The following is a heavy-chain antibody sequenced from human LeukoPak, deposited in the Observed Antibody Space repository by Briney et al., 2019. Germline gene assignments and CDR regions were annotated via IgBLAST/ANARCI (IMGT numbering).Heavy chain of an antibody. CDR3: AKGFNSWIQLWSFDY. CDR2: ISYDGSNK. J-gene: IGHJ4*02. D-gene: IGHD5-18*01. V-gene: IGHV3-30*18. Sequence: GGSLRLSCAASGFTFSSYGMHWVRQAPGQGLERVAVISYDGSNKYYADSVKGRFTISRDNSKNTLYLQMNSLRAEDTAVYYCAKGFNSWIQLWSFDYWGQGTLVTVSS. CDR1: GFTFSSYG.